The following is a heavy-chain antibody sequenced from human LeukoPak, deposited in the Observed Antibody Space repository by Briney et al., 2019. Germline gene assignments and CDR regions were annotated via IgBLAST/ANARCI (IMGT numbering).Heavy chain of an antibody. Sequence: GGSLRLSCAASGSTFSSYWMSWVRQAPGKGLEWVANIKQDGSEKYYVDSVKGRFTISRDNAKNSLYLQMNSLRAEDTAVYYCARVLSTAMDYYFDYWGQGTLVTVSS. CDR1: GSTFSSYW. CDR3: ARVLSTAMDYYFDY. J-gene: IGHJ4*02. CDR2: IKQDGSEK. V-gene: IGHV3-7*01. D-gene: IGHD5-18*01.